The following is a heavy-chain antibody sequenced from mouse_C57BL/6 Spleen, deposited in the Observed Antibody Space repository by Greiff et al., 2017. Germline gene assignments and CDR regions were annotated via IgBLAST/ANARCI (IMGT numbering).Heavy chain of an antibody. V-gene: IGHV1-52*01. CDR2: IDPSDSET. CDR3: AREAERTGHSLDY. D-gene: IGHD3-3*01. CDR1: GYTFTSYW. Sequence: QVQLQQPGAELVRPGSSVKLSCKASGYTFTSYWMHWVKQRPIQGLEWIGNIDPSDSETHYNQKFKDKATLTVNKSSRPASMQLSSLTSEDPAVYSCAREAERTGHSLDYWGQGTTLTVSS. J-gene: IGHJ2*01.